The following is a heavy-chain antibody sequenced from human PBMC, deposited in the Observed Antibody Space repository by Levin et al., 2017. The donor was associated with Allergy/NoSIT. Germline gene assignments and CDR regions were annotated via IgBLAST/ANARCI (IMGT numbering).Heavy chain of an antibody. CDR3: ARARAYYDILTGYYSVSDYYYYYYMDV. J-gene: IGHJ6*03. CDR2: INHSGST. CDR1: GGSFSGYY. D-gene: IGHD3-9*01. Sequence: SGGSLRLSCAVYGGSFSGYYWSWIRQPPGKGLEWIGEINHSGSTNYNPSLKSRVTISVDTSKNQFSLKLSSVTAADTAVYYCARARAYYDILTGYYSVSDYYYYYYMDVWGKGTTVTVSS. V-gene: IGHV4-34*01.